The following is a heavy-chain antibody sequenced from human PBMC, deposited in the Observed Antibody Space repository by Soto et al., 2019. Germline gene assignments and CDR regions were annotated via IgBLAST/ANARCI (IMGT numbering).Heavy chain of an antibody. CDR3: ARENFPQSGSYYDL. CDR2: VTAGSGYT. CDR1: GYTFTVHR. V-gene: IGHV1-3*01. J-gene: IGHJ4*03. Sequence: QVPLVQSGAELKKPGASVKVSCKTSGYTFTVHRIHWVRQAPGQRLEWLGWVTAGSGYTDYSQNFQGRVTITRDTSASTAYMELRSLRSEDTAVYYCARENFPQSGSYYDLWGQGTLVTVSS.